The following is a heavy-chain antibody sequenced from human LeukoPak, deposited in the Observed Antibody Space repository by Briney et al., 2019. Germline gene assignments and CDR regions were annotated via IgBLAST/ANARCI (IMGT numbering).Heavy chain of an antibody. Sequence: SETLSLTCAVSGDSVRSVNHWGWARQPSGKGLEWIGSGTTYYNPSLKSRVTMSVDTPNNQFSLKLTSVTAADTAVYYCARHSMPTLSSPSSTFDYWGQGTLVTVSS. CDR1: GDSVRSVNH. J-gene: IGHJ4*02. D-gene: IGHD6-6*01. CDR3: ARHSMPTLSSPSSTFDY. CDR2: GTT. V-gene: IGHV4-38-2*01.